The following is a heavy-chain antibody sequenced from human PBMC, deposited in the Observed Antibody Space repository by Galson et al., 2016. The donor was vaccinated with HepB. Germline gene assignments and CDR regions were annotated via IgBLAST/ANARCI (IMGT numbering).Heavy chain of an antibody. CDR2: ISGDGTST. J-gene: IGHJ4*02. D-gene: IGHD3-22*01. CDR1: GFTFSGYA. CDR3: PNIPSHDRSY. Sequence: SLRLSCAASGFTFSGYAMSLVRQAPGKGLEWVAGISGDGTSTYYADSVKGRFTMSRDNSKNTLYVQLNSLRGEDTAVYYCPNIPSHDRSYWGQGTLVTVSS. V-gene: IGHV3-23*01.